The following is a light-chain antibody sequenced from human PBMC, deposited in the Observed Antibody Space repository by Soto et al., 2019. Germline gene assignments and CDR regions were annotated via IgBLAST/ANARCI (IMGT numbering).Light chain of an antibody. Sequence: DIQMTQSPSSLSASVGDRVTITCQASQDISNYLNWYQQKPGKAPKLLIYDASNLQTGVPSRFSGSGSGTDFTFTISSLQPEDVATYYCQHYYHLPSITFGQGTRLDFK. J-gene: IGKJ5*01. V-gene: IGKV1-33*01. CDR2: DAS. CDR3: QHYYHLPSIT. CDR1: QDISNY.